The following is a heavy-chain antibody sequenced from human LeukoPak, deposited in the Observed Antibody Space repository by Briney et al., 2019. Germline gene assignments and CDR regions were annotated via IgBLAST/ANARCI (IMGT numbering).Heavy chain of an antibody. J-gene: IGHJ4*02. Sequence: SQTPSLTCTVPGGSISSGDYYWGWVRQPPGRGLEWIAHIYYSGSTYYNPSLKSRVTISVDTSKNQFSLKLSSVTAADTAVYYCARVGYDSSGYLTIDYWGQGTLVTVSS. CDR3: ARVGYDSSGYLTIDY. CDR2: IYYSGST. V-gene: IGHV4-30-4*01. D-gene: IGHD3-22*01. CDR1: GGSISSGDYY.